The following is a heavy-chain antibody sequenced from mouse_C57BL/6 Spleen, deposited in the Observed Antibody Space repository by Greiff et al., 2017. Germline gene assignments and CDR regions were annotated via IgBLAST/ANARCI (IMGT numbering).Heavy chain of an antibody. CDR2: IYPRDGST. D-gene: IGHD1-2*01. V-gene: IGHV1-85*01. J-gene: IGHJ3*01. Sequence: VKLVESGPELVKPGASVKLSCKASGYTFTSYDINWVKQRPGQGLEWIGWIYPRDGSTKYNEKFKGKATLTVDTSSSTAYMELHSLTSEDSAVYFCAFLRPLAYWGQGTLVTVSA. CDR3: AFLRPLAY. CDR1: GYTFTSYD.